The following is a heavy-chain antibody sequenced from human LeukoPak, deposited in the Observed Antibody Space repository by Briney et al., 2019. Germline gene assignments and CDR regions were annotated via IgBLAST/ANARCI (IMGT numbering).Heavy chain of an antibody. CDR3: SLARSEYHYGMDV. CDR1: GDSVSSISVA. Sequence: SQTLSLTCAISGDSVSSISVAWNRIRQSPSRGLEWLGRTYYRSKWYYEYAVSVKSRINISPDTFKNQFSLQLTSVTPEDTAVYYCSLARSEYHYGMDVWGQGTTVTVSS. CDR2: TYYRSKWYY. V-gene: IGHV6-1*01. J-gene: IGHJ6*02.